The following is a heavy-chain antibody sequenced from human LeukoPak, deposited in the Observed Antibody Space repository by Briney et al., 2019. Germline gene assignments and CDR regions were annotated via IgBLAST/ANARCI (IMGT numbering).Heavy chain of an antibody. CDR3: VRGRTIGFDY. V-gene: IGHV3-33*01. D-gene: IGHD1-1*01. Sequence: GRSLKLSCEASGFTFSSYGMHWVRQAPGQGLEWVAVIWYDGSNKYYADSVKGRFTISRDNSKNTLYLQMNSLRAEDTAVYYCVRGRTIGFDYWGQGTLVTVSS. CDR2: IWYDGSNK. CDR1: GFTFSSYG. J-gene: IGHJ4*02.